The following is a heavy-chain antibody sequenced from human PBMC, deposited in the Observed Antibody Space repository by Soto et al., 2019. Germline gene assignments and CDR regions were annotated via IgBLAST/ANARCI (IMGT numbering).Heavy chain of an antibody. CDR3: ATYCSGGSCYSRGYAFDI. D-gene: IGHD2-15*01. CDR1: GGSISSSNW. J-gene: IGHJ3*02. Sequence: SETLSLTCAVSGGSISSSNWWSWVRQPPGKGLEWIGEIYHSGSTNYNPSLKSRVTISVDKSKNQFSLKLSSVTAADTAVYYCATYCSGGSCYSRGYAFDIWGQGTMVTVSS. V-gene: IGHV4-4*02. CDR2: IYHSGST.